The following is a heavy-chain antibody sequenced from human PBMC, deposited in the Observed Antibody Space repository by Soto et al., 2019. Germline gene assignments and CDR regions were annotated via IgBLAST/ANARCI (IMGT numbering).Heavy chain of an antibody. CDR2: INPNSGGT. Sequence: ASVKVSCKASGYTFTGYYMHWVRQAPGQGLEWMGWINPNSGGTNYAQKFQGWVTMTRDTSISTAYMELSRLRSDDTAVYYCARVKAYCGGDCYSPPPFDYWGQGTLVTVSS. CDR1: GYTFTGYY. J-gene: IGHJ4*02. V-gene: IGHV1-2*04. CDR3: ARVKAYCGGDCYSPPPFDY. D-gene: IGHD2-21*02.